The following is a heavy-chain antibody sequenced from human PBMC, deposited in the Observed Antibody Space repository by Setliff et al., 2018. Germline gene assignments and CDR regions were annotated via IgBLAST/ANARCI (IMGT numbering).Heavy chain of an antibody. D-gene: IGHD6-6*01. V-gene: IGHV1-69*05. CDR3: VREGVDRRSSTDYRYYMDV. CDR1: GGTFSDYG. J-gene: IGHJ6*03. Sequence: SVKVSCKASGGTFSDYGISWVRQAPGQGLEWMGGTIPIFGTTDYAQKFQGRVTIITDESTNTAFMQLSSLRSDDTAVYYCVREGVDRRSSTDYRYYMDVWGKGTTVTVSS. CDR2: TIPIFGTT.